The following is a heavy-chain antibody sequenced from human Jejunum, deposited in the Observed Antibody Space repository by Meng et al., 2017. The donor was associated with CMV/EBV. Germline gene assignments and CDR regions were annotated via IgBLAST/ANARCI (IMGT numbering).Heavy chain of an antibody. CDR1: GFTFSSSA. Sequence: VESGXGVVQPXGSLRLSCAASGFTFSSSAMHWVRQPPGKGPEWVSFIAHDGSFKSYTDSVQGRFTMSRDDSVKTVYLEMNSLRVEDTAVYYCAKDLFYSFDYWGQGAMVTVSS. CDR2: IAHDGSFK. CDR3: AKDLFYSFDY. V-gene: IGHV3-30*02. D-gene: IGHD4-11*01. J-gene: IGHJ4*02.